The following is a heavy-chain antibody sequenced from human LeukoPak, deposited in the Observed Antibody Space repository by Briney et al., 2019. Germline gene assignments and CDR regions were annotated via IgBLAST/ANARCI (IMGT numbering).Heavy chain of an antibody. CDR2: IHSNSGGT. V-gene: IGHV1-2*02. Sequence: GASVKVSCKASGYTFTGYYMHWVRQAAGQGLEWMGWIHSNSGGTNYAQKFQGRVTMTRNTSISTTYMELSRLRSHDTAVYYCARDRIVPDTTMVTYCGVDVWGKGTTVTISS. CDR3: ARDRIVPDTTMVTYCGVDV. J-gene: IGHJ6*04. CDR1: GYTFTGYY. D-gene: IGHD5-18*01.